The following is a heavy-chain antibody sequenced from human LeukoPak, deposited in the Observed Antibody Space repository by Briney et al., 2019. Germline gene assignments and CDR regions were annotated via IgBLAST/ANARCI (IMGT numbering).Heavy chain of an antibody. V-gene: IGHV4-59*01. CDR1: GGSISSYY. Sequence: SETLSLTCTVSGGSISSYYWSWIRQPPGKRLEWIWHIYYSGSTNYNPSLKSRLTISVDTSKNPFSLKLSSVTAADTAVYYCASRSSIWSGYQDTLYYFDSWGQGTLVTVSS. D-gene: IGHD3-3*01. CDR3: ASRSSIWSGYQDTLYYFDS. CDR2: IYYSGST. J-gene: IGHJ4*02.